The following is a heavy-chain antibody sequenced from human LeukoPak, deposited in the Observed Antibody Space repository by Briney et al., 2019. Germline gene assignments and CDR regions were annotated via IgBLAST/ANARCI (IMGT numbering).Heavy chain of an antibody. J-gene: IGHJ4*02. CDR3: ARAGGTSWADY. Sequence: GGSLRLSCEASGFTFRDYWMTWVRQAPGKGLEWVANVKQDGTGKFYVDSGKGRFTISRDNGKNSLYLQMNSLRVEDTAIYYCARAGGTSWADYWGQGTLVTVSS. V-gene: IGHV3-7*01. CDR1: GFTFRDYW. CDR2: VKQDGTGK. D-gene: IGHD6-13*01.